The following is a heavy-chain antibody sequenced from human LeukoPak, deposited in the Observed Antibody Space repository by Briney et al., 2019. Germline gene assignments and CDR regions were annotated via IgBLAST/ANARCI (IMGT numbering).Heavy chain of an antibody. V-gene: IGHV3-30*04. J-gene: IGHJ4*02. Sequence: PGRSLRLSCAASGFTFSSYAMHWVRQAPGKGLEWVAVISYDGSNKYYADSVKGRFTISRDNAKNSLYLQMNSLRAEDTAVYYCASGSIFDYWGQGTLVTVSS. CDR3: ASGSIFDY. CDR1: GFTFSSYA. D-gene: IGHD3-10*01. CDR2: ISYDGSNK.